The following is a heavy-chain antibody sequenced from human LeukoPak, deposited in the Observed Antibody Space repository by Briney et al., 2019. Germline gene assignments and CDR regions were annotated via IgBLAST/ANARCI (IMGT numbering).Heavy chain of an antibody. Sequence: GGSLRLSFSASGFTFSSYGMHWVRQAPGKGLEWVAVIWYDGSNKYYADSVKGRFTISRDNSKNTLYLQMNSLRAEDTAVYYCAKDLARYTVVTPFDYWGRGTLVTVSS. D-gene: IGHD4-23*01. CDR3: AKDLARYTVVTPFDY. V-gene: IGHV3-33*06. CDR1: GFTFSSYG. CDR2: IWYDGSNK. J-gene: IGHJ4*02.